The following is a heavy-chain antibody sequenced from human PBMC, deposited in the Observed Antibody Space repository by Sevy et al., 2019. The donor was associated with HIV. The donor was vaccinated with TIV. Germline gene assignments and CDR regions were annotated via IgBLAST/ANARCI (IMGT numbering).Heavy chain of an antibody. J-gene: IGHJ5*02. CDR3: AGAPPVRSGDDSLNWFDP. Sequence: SETLSLTCTVSGGSISAYYWSWIRQPPGKPLEYIGYIYYTGSTNYNPSLKSGVTISVDTSKNQFSLKLNSVTAADTAVYFCAGAPPVRSGDDSLNWFDPWGQGTLVTVSS. CDR1: GGSISAYY. CDR2: IYYTGST. V-gene: IGHV4-59*01. D-gene: IGHD5-12*01.